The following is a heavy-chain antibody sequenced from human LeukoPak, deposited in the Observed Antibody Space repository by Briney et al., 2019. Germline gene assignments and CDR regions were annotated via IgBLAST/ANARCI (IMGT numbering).Heavy chain of an antibody. J-gene: IGHJ4*02. CDR2: INHSGST. Sequence: KPSETLSLTCAVYGGSFSGYYWSWIRQPPGKGLEWIGEINHSGSTNYNPSLKSRVTISVDTSKNQFSLKLSSVTAADTAVYYCASHDIVGAAYYFDYWGQGTLVTVSS. D-gene: IGHD1-26*01. CDR1: GGSFSGYY. V-gene: IGHV4-34*01. CDR3: ASHDIVGAAYYFDY.